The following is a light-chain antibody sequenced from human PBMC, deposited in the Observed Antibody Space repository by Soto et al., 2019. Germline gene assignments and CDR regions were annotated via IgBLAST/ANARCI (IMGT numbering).Light chain of an antibody. CDR1: QSVSSGH. CDR3: QQYGNSLWT. Sequence: DIVLTQSPGTLSLSPRERASLSCRASQSVSSGHLAWYQQKPGQAPRLLIYGASSRATGIPDRFSGSGSGTDFTLTISRLEPEDYAVYYCQQYGNSLWTFGQGAKGDI. CDR2: GAS. J-gene: IGKJ1*01. V-gene: IGKV3-20*01.